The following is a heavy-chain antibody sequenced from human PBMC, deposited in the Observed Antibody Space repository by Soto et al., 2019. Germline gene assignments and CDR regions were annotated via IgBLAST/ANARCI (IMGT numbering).Heavy chain of an antibody. CDR3: ATGQSTYVCSSATCYYGTHP. V-gene: IGHV3-33*03. CDR2: IWYDGITK. D-gene: IGHD2-2*01. CDR1: GFTFTSYA. Sequence: QMQLVESGGGVVQPGTSLRLSCVGSGFTFTSYAIHWVRQTPGKGLEWLVVIWYDGITKFHTASVKGRFAISRDNPNRSVYPQMASRRAERPPLSPWATGQSTYVCSSATCYYGTHPGCQGELVTVSS. J-gene: IGHJ5*02.